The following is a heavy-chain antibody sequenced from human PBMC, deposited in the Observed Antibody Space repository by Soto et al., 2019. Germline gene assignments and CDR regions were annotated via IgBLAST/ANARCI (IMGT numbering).Heavy chain of an antibody. D-gene: IGHD5-18*01. CDR2: IKQDGSEK. CDR3: ARETPYGYDYYYYMDV. Sequence: GGSLRLSCEVSGFTFSSYWMSWVRQAPGKGLEWVANIKQDGSEKYYVDSVKGRFTISRDNAKNSLYLQMNSLRAEDTAVYYCARETPYGYDYYYYMDVWGKGTTVTVSS. J-gene: IGHJ6*03. V-gene: IGHV3-7*01. CDR1: GFTFSSYW.